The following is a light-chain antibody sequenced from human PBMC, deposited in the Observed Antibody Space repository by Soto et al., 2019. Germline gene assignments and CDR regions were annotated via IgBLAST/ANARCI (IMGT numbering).Light chain of an antibody. Sequence: EIVMTQSPDTLSVSPGERATLSCRASQSVSSNLAWYQQKPGQAPRLLIFDTSTRAAGIPARFSGSGSGTVFTLTISSLQSEDFVLYFCQQYKDWPRVTFGQGTKVEIE. J-gene: IGKJ1*01. CDR1: QSVSSN. V-gene: IGKV3-15*01. CDR3: QQYKDWPRVT. CDR2: DTS.